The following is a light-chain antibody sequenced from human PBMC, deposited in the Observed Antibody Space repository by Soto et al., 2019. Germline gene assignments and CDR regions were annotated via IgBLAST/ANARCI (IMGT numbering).Light chain of an antibody. CDR2: GSS. Sequence: EIVLSQSPATLSLSPGERATLSCRASQSVSSYLAWYQQKPGQAPRLLIYGSSVRATGVPDRFSGSGSGTDFTLTIGGLEPEDFAVYYCQQYGPFGQG. J-gene: IGKJ1*01. CDR3: QQYGP. V-gene: IGKV3-20*01. CDR1: QSVSSY.